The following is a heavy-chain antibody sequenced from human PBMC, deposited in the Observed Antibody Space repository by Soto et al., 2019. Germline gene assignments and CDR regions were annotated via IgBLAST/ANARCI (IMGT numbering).Heavy chain of an antibody. V-gene: IGHV1-69*02. Sequence: QGQLVQSGAEVKEPGSSVKVSCKASGGTFSSYTISWVRQAPGQGLEWMGRIIPILGIANYAQKFQGRVTITADKSTSTAYMELSSLRSEDTAVYYCARSIAAAGTTNWFDPSGQGTLVTVSS. CDR1: GGTFSSYT. J-gene: IGHJ5*02. CDR3: ARSIAAAGTTNWFDP. D-gene: IGHD6-13*01. CDR2: IIPILGIA.